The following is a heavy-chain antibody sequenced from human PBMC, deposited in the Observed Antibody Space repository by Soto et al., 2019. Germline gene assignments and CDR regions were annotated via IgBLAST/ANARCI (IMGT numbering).Heavy chain of an antibody. D-gene: IGHD6-13*01. J-gene: IGHJ6*02. CDR3: ASVPQSIAAAGGYGMDV. Sequence: SVKVSCKASGGTFSSYAISWVRQAPGQGLEWMGGIIPIFGTANYTQKFQGRVTITADKSTSTAYMELSSLRSEDTAVYYCASVPQSIAAAGGYGMDVWGQGTTVTVSS. CDR2: IIPIFGTA. V-gene: IGHV1-69*06. CDR1: GGTFSSYA.